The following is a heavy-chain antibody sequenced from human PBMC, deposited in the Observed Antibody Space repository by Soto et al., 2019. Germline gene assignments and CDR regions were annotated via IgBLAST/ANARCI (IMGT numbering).Heavy chain of an antibody. V-gene: IGHV5-51*01. CDR2: IYPGDSDT. CDR3: ARQVSSSFYYYYGMDV. CDR1: GYSFTSYW. Sequence: PGESLKISCKGSGYSFTSYWIGWVRQMPGKGLEWMGIIYPGDSDTRYSPSFQGQVTISADKSISTAYLQWSSLKASDTAMYYCARQVSSSFYYYYGMDVWGQGTTVTVSS. D-gene: IGHD6-6*01. J-gene: IGHJ6*02.